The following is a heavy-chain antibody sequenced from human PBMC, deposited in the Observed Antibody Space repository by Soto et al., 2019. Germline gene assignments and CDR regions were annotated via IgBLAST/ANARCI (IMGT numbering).Heavy chain of an antibody. CDR3: ARDRAVDWYFDL. CDR1: GYTFSSCA. D-gene: IGHD6-19*01. CDR2: INTDNGNT. J-gene: IGHJ2*01. Sequence: QVQVVQSGAEVKKPGASVKVSRKASGYTFSSCAIHWVRQAPGQRLEWMGWINTDNGNTKYSQKFQGRLSITRDTSATTAYMELSSLRSEDTAVYYCARDRAVDWYFDLWGRGTLVTVSS. V-gene: IGHV1-3*04.